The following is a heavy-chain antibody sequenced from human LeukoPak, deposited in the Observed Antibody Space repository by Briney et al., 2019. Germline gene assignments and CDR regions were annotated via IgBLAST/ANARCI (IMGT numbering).Heavy chain of an antibody. V-gene: IGHV3-7*01. D-gene: IGHD3-3*01. J-gene: IGHJ4*02. CDR2: IKPDGGEK. Sequence: GESLRLSCAASGFTFSSYMMTWVRQAPGKGLEWVANIKPDGGEKFYVDSVRGRFTISRDNAKNSLYLQMNSLRAEDTAVYYLASGPFWMVILENWGQGTLASVSP. CDR1: GFTFSSYM. CDR3: ASGPFWMVILEN.